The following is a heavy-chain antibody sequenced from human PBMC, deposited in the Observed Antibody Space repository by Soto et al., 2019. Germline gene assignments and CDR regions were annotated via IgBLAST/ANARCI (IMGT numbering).Heavy chain of an antibody. D-gene: IGHD6-19*01. Sequence: QVQLVESGGGLVKPGGSLRLSCAASGFTFSDYYMSWIRQAPGKGLEWVSYISSSSSYTNYADSVKGRFTISRDKAKNSLHLQRNSLRAQDTAVYYCARGGFGSGWNHRWYFDYWGQGTLVTVSS. V-gene: IGHV3-11*05. CDR1: GFTFSDYY. J-gene: IGHJ4*02. CDR2: ISSSSSYT. CDR3: ARGGFGSGWNHRWYFDY.